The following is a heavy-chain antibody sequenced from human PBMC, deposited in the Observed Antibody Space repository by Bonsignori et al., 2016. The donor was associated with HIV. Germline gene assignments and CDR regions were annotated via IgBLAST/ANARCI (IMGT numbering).Heavy chain of an antibody. J-gene: IGHJ6*03. D-gene: IGHD5-24*01. CDR2: IYYSGST. CDR3: ARDRNYYYYYYYMDV. V-gene: IGHV4-39*07. Sequence: RQAPGKGLEWIGSIYYSGSTYYNPSLKSRVTISVDTSKNQFSLKLSSVTAADTAVYYCARDRNYYYYYYYMDVWAKGPRSPSP.